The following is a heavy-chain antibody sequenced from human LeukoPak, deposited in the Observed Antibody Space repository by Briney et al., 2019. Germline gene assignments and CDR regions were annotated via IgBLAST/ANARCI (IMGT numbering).Heavy chain of an antibody. Sequence: SETLSLTCTVSGGSISSYYWSWIRQPPGKGLEWIGYIHHSGSTNYKPSLKSRVTISVDTSRNQFSLKLTSGTAADTAVYYCARDAVSGTPGLDVWGQGTMVTVSS. V-gene: IGHV4-59*01. CDR3: ARDAVSGTPGLDV. CDR1: GGSISSYY. J-gene: IGHJ3*01. D-gene: IGHD1-14*01. CDR2: IHHSGST.